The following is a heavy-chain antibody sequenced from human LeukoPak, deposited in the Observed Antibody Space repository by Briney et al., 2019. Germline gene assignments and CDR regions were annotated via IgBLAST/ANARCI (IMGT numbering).Heavy chain of an antibody. Sequence: GGSLRLSCAASGFTFSSYGMSWVRQAPGKGLEWVANIKQDGSEKYYVDSVKGRFTISRDNAKNSLYLQMNSLRAEDTAVYYCAREVATGYYFDYWGQGTLVTVSS. J-gene: IGHJ4*02. CDR2: IKQDGSEK. CDR1: GFTFSSYG. CDR3: AREVATGYYFDY. V-gene: IGHV3-7*01. D-gene: IGHD5-12*01.